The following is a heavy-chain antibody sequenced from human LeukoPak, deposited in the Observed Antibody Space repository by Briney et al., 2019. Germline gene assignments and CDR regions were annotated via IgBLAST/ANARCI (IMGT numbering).Heavy chain of an antibody. D-gene: IGHD5-12*01. J-gene: IGHJ3*02. V-gene: IGHV3-30*03. CDR1: GFTFSSYG. CDR3: ARGSSGYVDAFDI. CDR2: ISYDRSNK. Sequence: GGSLRLSCAASGFTFSSYGMHWVRQAPGKGLEWVTFISYDRSNKYYADSVKGRFTISRDNSKKTLYLQMNSLRADDTAVYYCARGSSGYVDAFDIWGQGTMVTVSA.